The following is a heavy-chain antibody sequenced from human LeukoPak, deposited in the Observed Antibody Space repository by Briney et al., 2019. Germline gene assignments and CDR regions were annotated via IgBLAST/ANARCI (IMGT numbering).Heavy chain of an antibody. J-gene: IGHJ4*02. CDR3: AKDLSGEAGFDY. D-gene: IGHD3-16*01. CDR2: ISGSGGST. CDR1: GFTFSSYA. V-gene: IGHV3-23*01. Sequence: GGSLRLSCAASGFTFSSYAMSWVRQAPGKGLEWVSAISGSGGSTYYADSVKGRFTISRDNSKDTLYLQVNSLRAEDTAVYYCAKDLSGEAGFDYWGQGTLVTVSS.